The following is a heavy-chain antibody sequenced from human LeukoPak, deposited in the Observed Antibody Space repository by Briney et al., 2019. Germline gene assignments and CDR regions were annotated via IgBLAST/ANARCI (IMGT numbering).Heavy chain of an antibody. CDR2: SYPGDSYT. Sequence: GESLKISLKGSGYSFTSYWIGWGRQMPGKGLEGMGISYPGDSYTRYSPSFQRQVTISADKSISTAYLQWTSLKASDTAMYSCARRDSSRWYTFDYWGQGPLVPVSS. D-gene: IGHD6-13*01. CDR1: GYSFTSYW. CDR3: ARRDSSRWYTFDY. V-gene: IGHV5-51*01. J-gene: IGHJ4*02.